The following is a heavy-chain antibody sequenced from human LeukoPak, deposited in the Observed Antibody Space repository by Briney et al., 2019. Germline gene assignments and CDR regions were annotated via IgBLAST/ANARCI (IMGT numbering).Heavy chain of an antibody. CDR2: IYYSGST. J-gene: IGHJ4*02. D-gene: IGHD4-17*01. CDR1: GGSISSGDYY. CDR3: ARGSSYGDPEKPYYFDY. V-gene: IGHV4-30-4*01. Sequence: TPSETLSLTCTVSGGSISSGDYYWSWIRQPPGKGLEWIGYIYYSGSTYYNPSLKSRVTISVDTSKNQFSQKLSSVTAADTAVYYCARGSSYGDPEKPYYFDYWGQGTLVTVSS.